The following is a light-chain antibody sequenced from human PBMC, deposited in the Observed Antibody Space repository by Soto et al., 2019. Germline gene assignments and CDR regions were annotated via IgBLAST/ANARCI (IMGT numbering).Light chain of an antibody. Sequence: IQLTQSPSSLSASVGDRVTITCRASQGISSYLAWNQQKPGKAPKLLIYAASTLQSGVPSRFSGSGSGTDFTLTISSLQPEDFATYYCQQLNGYPTLTFGGGTKVEIK. CDR3: QQLNGYPTLT. CDR2: AAS. CDR1: QGISSY. V-gene: IGKV1-9*01. J-gene: IGKJ4*01.